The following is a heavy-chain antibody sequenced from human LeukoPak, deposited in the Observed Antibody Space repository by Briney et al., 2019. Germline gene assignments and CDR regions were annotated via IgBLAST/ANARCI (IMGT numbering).Heavy chain of an antibody. V-gene: IGHV1-2*02. D-gene: IGHD3-10*01. Sequence: ASVKVSCKASGYTFTGYYMHWVRQAPGQGLEWMGWINPNSGGTNYAQKFQGRVTMTRDTSISTAYMELSRLRSDDTAVYYCARVNYYGPGSYQYYYYMDVWGKGTTVTISS. CDR1: GYTFTGYY. J-gene: IGHJ6*03. CDR3: ARVNYYGPGSYQYYYYMDV. CDR2: INPNSGGT.